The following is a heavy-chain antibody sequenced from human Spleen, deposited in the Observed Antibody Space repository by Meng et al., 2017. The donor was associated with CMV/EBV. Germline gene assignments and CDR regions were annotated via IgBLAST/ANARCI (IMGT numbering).Heavy chain of an antibody. D-gene: IGHD2-21*01. J-gene: IGHJ3*01. Sequence: GESLKISCAASGFTFSSYSMNWVRQAPGKGLEWVSSISSSSSYIYYADSVKGRFTISRDNSKNTLYLQMDALRAEDTAVYYCAKDPALPNWAFHVSGQGAMVTVSS. CDR2: ISSSSSYI. CDR3: AKDPALPNWAFHV. V-gene: IGHV3-21*04. CDR1: GFTFSSYS.